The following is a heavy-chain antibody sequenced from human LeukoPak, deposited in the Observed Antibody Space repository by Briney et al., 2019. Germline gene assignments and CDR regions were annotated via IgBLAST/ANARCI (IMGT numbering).Heavy chain of an antibody. J-gene: IGHJ4*02. Sequence: SGGSLRLSCAASGFTFSSYGMHWVRQAPGKGLEWVAFIRYDGSNKYYADSVKGRFTISRDNSKNTLYLQMNSLRAEDTAVYYCAKVQQLPYYFDYWGQGTLVTVSS. V-gene: IGHV3-30*02. D-gene: IGHD6-13*01. CDR3: AKVQQLPYYFDY. CDR2: IRYDGSNK. CDR1: GFTFSSYG.